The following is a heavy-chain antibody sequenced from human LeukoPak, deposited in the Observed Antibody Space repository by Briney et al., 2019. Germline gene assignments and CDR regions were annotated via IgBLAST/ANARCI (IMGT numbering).Heavy chain of an antibody. CDR3: ARRAPYRYYYGSGNPFDP. Sequence: GASVKVSCKASGYTFTSYDINWVRQATGQGLDWMGWMNPNSGNTGYAQKFQGRVTMTRNTSISTAYMELSSLRSEDTAVYYCARRAPYRYYYGSGNPFDPWGQGTLVTVSS. D-gene: IGHD3-10*01. J-gene: IGHJ5*02. V-gene: IGHV1-8*01. CDR1: GYTFTSYD. CDR2: MNPNSGNT.